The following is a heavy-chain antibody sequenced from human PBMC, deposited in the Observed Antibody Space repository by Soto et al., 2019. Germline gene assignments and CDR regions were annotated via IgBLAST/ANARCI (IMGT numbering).Heavy chain of an antibody. D-gene: IGHD2-21*02. V-gene: IGHV3-23*01. CDR3: AKGFIVVVTVLRPXDAFDV. CDR1: GFTFGNYG. CDR2: ISGGGGNT. Sequence: DVQLLESGGGLVQPGGSLRLSCATSGFTFGNYGMNWVRQAPGKGLEWVSGISGGGGNTYYADSVKGRFTISRDPSKNTVFLEMNSLRAEDTAVYYCAKGFIVVVTVLRPXDAFDVWGQGTLVTVSS. J-gene: IGHJ3*01.